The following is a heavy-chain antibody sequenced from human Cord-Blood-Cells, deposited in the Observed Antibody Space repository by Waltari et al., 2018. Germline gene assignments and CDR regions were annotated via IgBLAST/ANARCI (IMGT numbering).Heavy chain of an antibody. Sequence: QVQLQESGPGLVKPSETLSLTCAVSGYSISSGYSWGWIRQPPGKGLEWIGSIYHSGSTYYNPSLKSRVTISVDTSKNQFSLKLSSVTAADTAVYYCARDQYCSSTSCYYFDYWGQGTLVTVSS. V-gene: IGHV4-38-2*02. D-gene: IGHD2-2*01. J-gene: IGHJ4*02. CDR1: GYSISSGYS. CDR3: ARDQYCSSTSCYYFDY. CDR2: IYHSGST.